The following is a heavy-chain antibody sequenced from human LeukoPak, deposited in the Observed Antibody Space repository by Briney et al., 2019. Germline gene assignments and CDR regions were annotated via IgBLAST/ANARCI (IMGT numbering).Heavy chain of an antibody. D-gene: IGHD3-22*01. Sequence: SETLSLTCTVSGGSIRSDNYYWGWIRQSPGKGLEWIANIYYNGRTYYNPSLKIRVAVSVDTSKIQFSLGLSSATAANTAVYYCARVFYDTSAAFDYWGQGILVTVSS. CDR3: ARVFYDTSAAFDY. CDR1: GGSIRSDNYY. J-gene: IGHJ4*02. V-gene: IGHV4-39*01. CDR2: IYYNGRT.